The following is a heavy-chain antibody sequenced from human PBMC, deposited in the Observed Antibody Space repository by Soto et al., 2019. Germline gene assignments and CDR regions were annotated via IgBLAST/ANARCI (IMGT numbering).Heavy chain of an antibody. CDR3: AKDTLGYFDY. CDR1: GFTFNDYT. J-gene: IGHJ4*02. Sequence: GGSLRLSCGASGFTFNDYTMHWFRQAPGKGLEWVSLINWDGSSTYYADSVKGRFTISRDNSNASLYLQMNSLRTEDTALYYCAKDTLGYFDYWGQGTPVTVSS. CDR2: INWDGSST. V-gene: IGHV3-43*01. D-gene: IGHD7-27*01.